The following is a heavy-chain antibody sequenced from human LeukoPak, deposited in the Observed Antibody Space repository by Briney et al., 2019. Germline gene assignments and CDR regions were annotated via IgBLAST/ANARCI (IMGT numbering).Heavy chain of an antibody. CDR1: GFTFSSYA. D-gene: IGHD3-9*01. V-gene: IGHV3-23*01. J-gene: IGHJ4*02. CDR3: AKEASADYDILTGYYVGALDY. Sequence: GGSLRLSCAASGFTFSSYAMSWVRQAPGKGLEWVSAISGSGGSTYYADSVKGRFTISRDNSKNTLYLQMNSLRAEDTAVYYCAKEASADYDILTGYYVGALDYWGQGTLVTVSS. CDR2: ISGSGGST.